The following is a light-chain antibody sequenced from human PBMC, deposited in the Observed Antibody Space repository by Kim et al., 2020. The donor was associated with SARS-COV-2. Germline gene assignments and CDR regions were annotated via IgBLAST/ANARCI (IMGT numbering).Light chain of an antibody. J-gene: IGKJ4*01. V-gene: IGKV1-33*01. CDR2: DGS. Sequence: DIQMTQSPSSLSASVGDRVTISCQASQDISNHLKWYQQKPRKAPKLLIYDGSILEAGVPSRFSGSGSGTDFTFSIRSLQPEDIATYYCQQYDNFPRTFGGGTKVDIK. CDR1: QDISNH. CDR3: QQYDNFPRT.